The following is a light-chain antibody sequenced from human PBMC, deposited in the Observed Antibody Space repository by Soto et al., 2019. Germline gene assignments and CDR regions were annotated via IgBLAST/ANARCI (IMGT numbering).Light chain of an antibody. J-gene: IGKJ5*01. V-gene: IGKV4-1*01. Sequence: DIVLTQSPDSLTVSLGERATINCKSSQTVLSSANNKHYLAWHQHEPGQPPKVLIYWASTRESGVPDRFGGSGSGTDFTLTINSVQAEDVAIYYCEQDHSGPITVGQGTRLEIK. CDR1: QTVLSSANNKHY. CDR2: WAS. CDR3: EQDHSGPIT.